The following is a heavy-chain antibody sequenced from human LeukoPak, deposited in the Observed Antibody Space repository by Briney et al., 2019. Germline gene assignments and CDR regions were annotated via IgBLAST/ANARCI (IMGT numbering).Heavy chain of an antibody. CDR1: GFTFRSYS. V-gene: IGHV3-48*02. Sequence: GGSLRLSCAASGFTFRSYSMNWVRQAPGKGLEWASFISGMSSTIYYADSVKGRFTISRDNAKNSVYLQMNSLRDEDTAVYYCARGWGTSGYFFDSWGQGTLVTVSP. D-gene: IGHD3-22*01. CDR3: ARGWGTSGYFFDS. CDR2: ISGMSSTI. J-gene: IGHJ5*01.